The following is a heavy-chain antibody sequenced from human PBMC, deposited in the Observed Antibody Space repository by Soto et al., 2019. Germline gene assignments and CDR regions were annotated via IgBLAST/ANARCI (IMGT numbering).Heavy chain of an antibody. CDR3: ARDGRNYDYVWGSYPFADY. J-gene: IGHJ4*02. CDR2: ISACNGNT. Sequence: ASVKVSCKASGYTFTSYGISWVRQAPGQGLEWMGWISACNGNTNYAQKLQGRVTMTTDTSTSTAYMELRSLRSDDTAVYYCARDGRNYDYVWGSYPFADYWGQGTLVTVSS. V-gene: IGHV1-18*01. D-gene: IGHD3-16*02. CDR1: GYTFTSYG.